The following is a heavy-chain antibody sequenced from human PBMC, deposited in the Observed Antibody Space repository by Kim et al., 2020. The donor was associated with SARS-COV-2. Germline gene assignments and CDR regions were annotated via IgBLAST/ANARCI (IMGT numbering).Heavy chain of an antibody. Sequence: GGSLRLSCAASGFTFSSYSMNWVRQAPGKGLEWVSSISSSSSYIYYADSVKGRFTISRDNAKNSLYLQMNSLRAEDTAVYYCARDALLWFGTVDWGQGTLVTVSS. CDR2: ISSSSSYI. V-gene: IGHV3-21*01. CDR1: GFTFSSYS. J-gene: IGHJ4*02. CDR3: ARDALLWFGTVD. D-gene: IGHD3-10*01.